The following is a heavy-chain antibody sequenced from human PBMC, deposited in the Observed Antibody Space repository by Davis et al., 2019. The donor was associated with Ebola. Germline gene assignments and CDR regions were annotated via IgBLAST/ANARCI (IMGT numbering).Heavy chain of an antibody. CDR1: AFTFSNYC. J-gene: IGHJ2*01. CDR3: ERVLAARPWYFDL. D-gene: IGHD6-6*01. CDR2: INSDGTFT. Sequence: GESLKISCAASAFTFSNYCMYWVRQAPGEGLMCVSRINSDGTFTTYADSVKGRFTISRDNAKNTLYLQMNSLRAEDTAVYYCERVLAARPWYFDLWGRGTLVTVSS. V-gene: IGHV3-74*01.